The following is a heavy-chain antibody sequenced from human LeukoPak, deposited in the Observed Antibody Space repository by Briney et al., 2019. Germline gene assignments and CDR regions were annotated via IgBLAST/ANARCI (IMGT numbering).Heavy chain of an antibody. CDR1: GFTFSSYG. J-gene: IGHJ5*02. D-gene: IGHD1-26*01. Sequence: GGSLRLSCAASGFTFSSYGMHWVRQAPGKGLEWVAVISYDGSNKYYADSVKGRFTISRDNSKNTLYLQMNSLRAEDTAVYYCARSGNSGSYYGYNWFDPWGQGTLVTVSS. CDR3: ARSGNSGSYYGYNWFDP. CDR2: ISYDGSNK. V-gene: IGHV3-30*03.